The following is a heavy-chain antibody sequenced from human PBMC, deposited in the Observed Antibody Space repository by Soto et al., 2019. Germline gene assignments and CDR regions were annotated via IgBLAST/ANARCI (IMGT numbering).Heavy chain of an antibody. V-gene: IGHV4-61*08. CDR1: DDSFRGAEYY. Sequence: SETLSLTCTVSDDSFRGAEYYWSWIRQPLGKGPEWIGYTYYNGDTKYNPALRSRVTMSEDTSKDQFSLRLSSVTAADTAVYFCARGPAYIDGWRTFDLWGRGILVTVSS. D-gene: IGHD6-19*01. J-gene: IGHJ4*02. CDR2: TYYNGDT. CDR3: ARGPAYIDGWRTFDL.